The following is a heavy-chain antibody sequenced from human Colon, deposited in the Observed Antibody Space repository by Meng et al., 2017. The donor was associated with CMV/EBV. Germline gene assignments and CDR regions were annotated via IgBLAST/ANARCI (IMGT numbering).Heavy chain of an antibody. CDR3: AKGTAATTVPDFDY. J-gene: IGHJ4*02. D-gene: IGHD4-17*01. Sequence: GGSLKISCAASGFTFDDYTMNWVRQAPGKGLEWVAVISWDGSSKTYADSVRGRFTVSRDNSNNSLVLQLNSLRTEDTALYFCAKGTAATTVPDFDYWGQGTLVTVSS. V-gene: IGHV3-43*01. CDR2: ISWDGSSK. CDR1: GFTFDDYT.